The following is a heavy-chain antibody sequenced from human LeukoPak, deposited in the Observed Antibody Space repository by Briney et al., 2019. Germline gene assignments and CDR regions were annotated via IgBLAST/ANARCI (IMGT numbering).Heavy chain of an antibody. CDR2: ISGSSSYI. V-gene: IGHV3-21*01. J-gene: IGHJ4*01. D-gene: IGHD4-17*01. CDR1: LFTFITYS. Sequence: GGSLRLSRAASLFTFITYSMNGVRQVPGKGLEWVSSISGSSSYIYYADSVKGRFTISRDSATNSLDLQMNSLRAEDTAVYYCARDYYGDFYFDYWGQGTLVTVSS. CDR3: ARDYYGDFYFDY.